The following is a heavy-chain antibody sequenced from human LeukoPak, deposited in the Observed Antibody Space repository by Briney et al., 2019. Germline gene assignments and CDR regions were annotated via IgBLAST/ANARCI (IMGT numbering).Heavy chain of an antibody. V-gene: IGHV1-69*04. CDR2: IIPILGIA. J-gene: IGHJ4*02. CDR3: ARGWNGDYVHVFDY. Sequence: ASVKVSCKASGHTFTGYYMHWVRQAPGQGLEWMGRIIPILGIANYAQKFQGRVTITADKSTSTAYMELSSLRSEDTAVYYCARGWNGDYVHVFDYWGQGTLVTVSS. D-gene: IGHD4-17*01. CDR1: GHTFTGYY.